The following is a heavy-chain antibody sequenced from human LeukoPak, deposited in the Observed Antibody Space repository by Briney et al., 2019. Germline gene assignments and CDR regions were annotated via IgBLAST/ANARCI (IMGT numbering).Heavy chain of an antibody. J-gene: IGHJ6*03. V-gene: IGHV4-4*07. Sequence: PSETLSLTCTVSGGSISSYYWSWIWQPAGKGLEWIGRIYTSGSTNYNPSLKSRVTISVDTSKNQFSLKLSSVTAADTAVYYCAGLAARGYMDVWGKGTTVTVSS. CDR1: GGSISSYY. D-gene: IGHD6-6*01. CDR3: AGLAARGYMDV. CDR2: IYTSGST.